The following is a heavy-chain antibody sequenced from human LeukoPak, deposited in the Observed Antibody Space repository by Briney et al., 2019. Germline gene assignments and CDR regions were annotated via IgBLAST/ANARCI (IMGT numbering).Heavy chain of an antibody. J-gene: IGHJ6*03. CDR1: GFTFSSYA. CDR2: ISGSGGST. D-gene: IGHD6-6*01. Sequence: GGSLRLSCAASGFTFSSYAMSWVRQAPGKGLEWVSAISGSGGSTYYAGSVKGRFTISRDNSKNTLYLQMNSLRAEDTAVYYCAKNPRVAARPNYYYYMDVWGKGTTVTVSS. V-gene: IGHV3-23*01. CDR3: AKNPRVAARPNYYYYMDV.